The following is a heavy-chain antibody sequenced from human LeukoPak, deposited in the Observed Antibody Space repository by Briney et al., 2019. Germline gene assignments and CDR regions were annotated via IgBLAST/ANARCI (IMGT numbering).Heavy chain of an antibody. D-gene: IGHD3-22*01. CDR2: INTNTGNP. CDR1: GYTFTNYA. CDR3: ARIYDSSGYTLRY. V-gene: IGHV7-4-1*02. J-gene: IGHJ4*02. Sequence: ASVKVSCKTSGYTFTNYAMNWVRQAPGQGLEWMGWINTNTGNPTYAQGFTGRFVFSLDTSVSTAYLQISSLKAEDTAVYYCARIYDSSGYTLRYWGQGTLVTVSP.